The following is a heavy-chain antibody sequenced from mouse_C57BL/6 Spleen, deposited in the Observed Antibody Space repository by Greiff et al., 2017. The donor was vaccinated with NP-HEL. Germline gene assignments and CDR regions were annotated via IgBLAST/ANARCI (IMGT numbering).Heavy chain of an antibody. CDR1: GYTFTSYW. CDR3: ARCDWGTSRYFDV. J-gene: IGHJ1*03. V-gene: IGHV1-72*01. CDR2: IDPNSGGT. D-gene: IGHD3-3*01. Sequence: QVQLKQPGAELVKPGASVKLSCKASGYTFTSYWMHWVKQRPGRGLEWIGRIDPNSGGTKYNEKFKSKATLTVDKPSSTAYMQLSSLTSEDSAVYYCARCDWGTSRYFDVWGTGTTVTVSS.